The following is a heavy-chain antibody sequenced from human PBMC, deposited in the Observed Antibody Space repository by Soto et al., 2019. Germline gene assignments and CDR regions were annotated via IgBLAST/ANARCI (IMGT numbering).Heavy chain of an antibody. V-gene: IGHV2-5*02. Sequence: QITLKESGPTLVKPTQTLTLTCTFSGFSLSTSGVGVGWIRQPPGKALEWLAVVYWDDTKHYSPSLKSRLTITKDTSKNQVVLTMTNMYPVDTATYFCAHKGYGDYPLDYWGQGTLVTVSS. CDR2: VYWDDTK. CDR1: GFSLSTSGVG. J-gene: IGHJ4*02. D-gene: IGHD4-17*01. CDR3: AHKGYGDYPLDY.